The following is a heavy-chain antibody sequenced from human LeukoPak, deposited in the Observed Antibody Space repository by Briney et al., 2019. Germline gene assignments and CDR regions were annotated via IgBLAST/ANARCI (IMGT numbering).Heavy chain of an antibody. CDR1: GGPITAYY. CDR2: VYYTGST. CDR3: ARSTGVGVDY. J-gene: IGHJ4*02. V-gene: IGHV4-59*08. D-gene: IGHD2-8*01. Sequence: PSETLSLTCTISGGPITAYYWSWIRQPPGKGLEWIGYVYYTGSTNYNPSLNSRLSISLDTSKSQFSLRLTSVTAADTAVYYCARSTGVGVDYWGQGTLVTVSS.